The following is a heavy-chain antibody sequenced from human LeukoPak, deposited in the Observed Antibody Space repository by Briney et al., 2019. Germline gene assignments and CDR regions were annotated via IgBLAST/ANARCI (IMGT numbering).Heavy chain of an antibody. CDR2: IIPHLAIA. CDR3: ASGSRIRYFAWPHTTGDY. D-gene: IGHD3-9*01. CDR1: GGTFSNYA. J-gene: IGHJ4*02. V-gene: IGHV1-69*04. Sequence: ASVKVSCKASGGTFSNYAISWVRQAPGQGLEWMGRIIPHLAIADYAQKFQGRVTSTADKSTSTAYMEVSSLRSEDTAVYYCASGSRIRYFAWPHTTGDYWGQGTLVTVSS.